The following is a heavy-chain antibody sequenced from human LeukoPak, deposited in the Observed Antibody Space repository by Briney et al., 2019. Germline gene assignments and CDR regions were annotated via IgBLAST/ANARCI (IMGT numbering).Heavy chain of an antibody. V-gene: IGHV3-30*03. Sequence: PLRALRLSCAAPRFSFSSYGMHSGRQAPRKGLWWGALISYDGRDKYYADSVKGRFTISTENSNNTLCLQINSLRAKDTALYSCAALPLGVAGDCWGQGSLVTVSS. CDR1: RFSFSSYG. CDR3: AALPLGVAGDC. CDR2: ISYDGRDK. J-gene: IGHJ4*02. D-gene: IGHD3-10*01.